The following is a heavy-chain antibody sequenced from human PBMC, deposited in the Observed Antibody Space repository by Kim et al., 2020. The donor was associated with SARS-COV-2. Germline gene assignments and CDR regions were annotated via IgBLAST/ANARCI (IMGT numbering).Heavy chain of an antibody. J-gene: IGHJ4*02. Sequence: GGSLRLSCAASGFTFRSYGMHWVRQAPGKGLEWVALTSYDETNKYHADSVKGRFTISRDNSKNTLYLQMSSLRAEDTAVYYCARDPQAFLLNFGELDYWGQGTLVTVSS. CDR1: GFTFRSYG. D-gene: IGHD3-16*01. V-gene: IGHV3-30*03. CDR2: TSYDETNK. CDR3: ARDPQAFLLNFGELDY.